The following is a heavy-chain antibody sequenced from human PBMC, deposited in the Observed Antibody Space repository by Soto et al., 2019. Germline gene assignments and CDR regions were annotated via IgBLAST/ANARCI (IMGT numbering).Heavy chain of an antibody. CDR1: GFIFSDAW. D-gene: IGHD5-18*01. Sequence: EVQLVESGGGLVKPGGSLRLSCAASGFIFSDAWMNWVRQAPGKGLEWVGRIKSYADGGTTDYAVSVKDRFTISRDNSKNRLYLQINTLKIEDIGVYYGTTKRSYRSGRPGIFDYWGQGTVVTVSS. CDR2: IKSYADGGTT. J-gene: IGHJ4*02. CDR3: TTKRSYRSGRPGIFDY. V-gene: IGHV3-15*07.